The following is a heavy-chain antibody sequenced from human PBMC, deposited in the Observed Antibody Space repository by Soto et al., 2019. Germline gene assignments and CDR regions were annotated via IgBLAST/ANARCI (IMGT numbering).Heavy chain of an antibody. CDR3: ARQEPNYGSGSYGYWFDP. Sequence: GASVKVSCKASGYTFTSYGISWVRQAPGQGLEWMGRISAYNGSTSYAQKFQGRVTMTRDTSTSTVYMELSSLRSEDTAVYYCARQEPNYGSGSYGYWFDPWGQGTLVTVSS. D-gene: IGHD3-10*01. J-gene: IGHJ5*02. V-gene: IGHV1-18*01. CDR1: GYTFTSYG. CDR2: ISAYNGST.